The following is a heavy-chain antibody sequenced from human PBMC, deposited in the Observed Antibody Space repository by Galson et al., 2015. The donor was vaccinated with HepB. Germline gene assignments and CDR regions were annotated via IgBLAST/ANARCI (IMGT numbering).Heavy chain of an antibody. CDR1: GFTFSSYG. CDR2: IWYDGSNK. V-gene: IGHV3-33*01. D-gene: IGHD6-13*01. Sequence: SLRLSCAASGFTFSSYGMHWVRQAPGKGLEWVAVIWYDGSNKYYADSVKGRFTISRDYSKNTLYLQMNSLRAEDTAVYYCARDAQFFSIAAAGTGYFDYWGQGTLVTVSS. J-gene: IGHJ4*02. CDR3: ARDAQFFSIAAAGTGYFDY.